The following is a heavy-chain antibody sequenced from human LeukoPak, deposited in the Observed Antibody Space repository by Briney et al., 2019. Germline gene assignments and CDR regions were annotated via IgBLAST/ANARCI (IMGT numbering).Heavy chain of an antibody. CDR3: ARGYYYDSSGRSDL. J-gene: IGHJ2*01. CDR2: IYHSGST. V-gene: IGHV4-30-2*01. Sequence: SETLSLTCAVSGGSISSGGYSWSWIRQPPGKGLEWIGYIYHSGSTYYNPSLKSRVTISVDRSKNQFSLKLSSVTAADTAVYYCARGYYYDSSGRSDLWGRGTLVTVSS. CDR1: GGSISSGGYS. D-gene: IGHD3-22*01.